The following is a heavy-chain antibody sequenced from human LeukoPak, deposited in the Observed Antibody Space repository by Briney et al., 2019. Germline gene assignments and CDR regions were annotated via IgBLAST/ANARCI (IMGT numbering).Heavy chain of an antibody. CDR3: ATGELDSSGWSFDY. D-gene: IGHD6-19*01. V-gene: IGHV1-24*01. CDR2: FDPEDGET. CDR1: GYTLTELS. Sequence: ASVKVSCKVSGYTLTELSMHWVRQAPGKGLEWMGGFDPEDGETIYAQKFQGRVTMTEDTSTDTAYMELSSLRSEDTAVYYCATGELDSSGWSFDYWGQGTLVTVSS. J-gene: IGHJ4*02.